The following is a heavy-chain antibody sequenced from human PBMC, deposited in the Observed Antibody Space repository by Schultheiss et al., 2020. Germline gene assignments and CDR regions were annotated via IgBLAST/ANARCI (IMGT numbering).Heavy chain of an antibody. V-gene: IGHV4-34*01. D-gene: IGHD6-19*01. CDR2: INHSGSA. CDR3: ARDQAWLVEFDY. Sequence: SETLSLTCAVYGGSFSGYYWSWIRQRPGKGLEWIGEINHSGSANYNPSLKSRVTISVDTSKNQFSLKLSSVTAADTAVYYCARDQAWLVEFDYWGQGTLVTVSS. J-gene: IGHJ4*02. CDR1: GGSFSGYY.